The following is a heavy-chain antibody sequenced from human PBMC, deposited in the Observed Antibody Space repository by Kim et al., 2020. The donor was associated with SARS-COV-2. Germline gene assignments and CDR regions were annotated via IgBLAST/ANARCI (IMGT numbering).Heavy chain of an antibody. V-gene: IGHV3-23*01. D-gene: IGHD3-22*01. CDR1: GFTFSSYA. Sequence: GGSLRLSCAASGFTFSSYAMSWVRQAPGKGLEWVSAISGSGGSTYYADSVKGGFTISRDNSKNTLYLQMNSLRAEDTAVYYCAKDGSYDSSGYYYLMGVEYDYGMDVWSQGTAVTVSS. CDR2: ISGSGGST. J-gene: IGHJ6*02. CDR3: AKDGSYDSSGYYYLMGVEYDYGMDV.